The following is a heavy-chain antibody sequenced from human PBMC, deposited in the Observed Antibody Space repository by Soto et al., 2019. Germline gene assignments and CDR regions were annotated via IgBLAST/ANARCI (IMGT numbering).Heavy chain of an antibody. CDR1: GYTFTSHD. CDR3: ARIGKVAATRRGTGLNWFDP. Sequence: GASVKVSCKASGYTFTSHDINWVRQATGQGLEWMGWMNPNSGNTGYAQKFQGRVTMTRNTSISTAYMELSSLRSEDTAVYYCARIGKVAATRRGTGLNWFDPWGQGTLVTVSS. J-gene: IGHJ5*02. D-gene: IGHD2-15*01. CDR2: MNPNSGNT. V-gene: IGHV1-8*01.